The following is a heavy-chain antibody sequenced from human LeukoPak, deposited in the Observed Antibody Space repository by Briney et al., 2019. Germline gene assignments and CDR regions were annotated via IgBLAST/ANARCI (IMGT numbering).Heavy chain of an antibody. CDR3: ARDPPGVRYGRPIFDF. CDR2: INPNSGGT. CDR1: GYTFTGYY. D-gene: IGHD2-8*01. J-gene: IGHJ6*04. Sequence: GASVKVSCKASGYTFTGYYMHWVRQAPGQGLEWMGWINPNSGGTNYAQKFQGRVTMTRDKSISTAYMELYSLRSDDTAVYYCARDPPGVRYGRPIFDFWGNGTTVTISS. V-gene: IGHV1-2*02.